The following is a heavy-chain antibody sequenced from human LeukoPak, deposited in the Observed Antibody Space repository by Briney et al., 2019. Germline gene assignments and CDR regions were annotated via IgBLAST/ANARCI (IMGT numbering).Heavy chain of an antibody. CDR1: GFTFSSYA. J-gene: IGHJ4*02. V-gene: IGHV3-23*01. Sequence: GGSLRLSCAASGFTFSSYAMSWARQAPGKGLEWVSCISGSGGSIYYADSVKGRFTISRGNSKNTLYLQMNSLRAEDTAIYYCAKEAVAAAGPFDHWGQGTLVTVSS. CDR2: ISGSGGSI. CDR3: AKEAVAAAGPFDH. D-gene: IGHD6-13*01.